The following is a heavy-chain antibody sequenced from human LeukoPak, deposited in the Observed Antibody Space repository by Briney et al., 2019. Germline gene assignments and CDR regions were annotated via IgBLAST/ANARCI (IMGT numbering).Heavy chain of an antibody. D-gene: IGHD6-13*01. CDR1: GGSISSDGYY. CDR2: IYYSGST. J-gene: IGHJ4*02. V-gene: IGHV4-31*03. Sequence: PSQTLSLTCTVSGGSISSDGYYWSWIRQHPGKGLEWIGYIYYSGSTYYNPSLKSRVTISADTSKNQFSLKLSSVTAADTAVYYCARARSAAGNFDYWGQGTLVTVSS. CDR3: ARARSAAGNFDY.